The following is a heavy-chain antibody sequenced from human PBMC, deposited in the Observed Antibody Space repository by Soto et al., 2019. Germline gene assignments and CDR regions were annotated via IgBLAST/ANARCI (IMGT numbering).Heavy chain of an antibody. J-gene: IGHJ4*02. CDR2: IHNGGSP. CDR3: VRSSIEPRIFMYPFDY. V-gene: IGHV4-30-2*06. D-gene: IGHD6-6*01. CDR1: GASIYNGGYF. Sequence: SETLSLTCSVSGASIYNGGYFWSWIRQSPGKGLEWIGHIHNGGSPYNNPSLKSRVTISVDRSKNQFSLKLSSVTAADTAVYFCVRSSIEPRIFMYPFDYWGLGTLVTVSS.